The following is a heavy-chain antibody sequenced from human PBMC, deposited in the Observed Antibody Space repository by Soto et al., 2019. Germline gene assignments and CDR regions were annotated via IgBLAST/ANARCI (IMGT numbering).Heavy chain of an antibody. V-gene: IGHV5-51*01. Sequence: EVQLVQSGAEVKKPGESVKISCKDSGYTFSNYWIGWVRQTPGKGLEWMGIIYPGDSDTRYSPSFQGQVTISADKSINVAYLQWSSLKASDSAVYYCARLCYEAAPDSYYYFCGMDVWGQGTTVTVS. CDR2: IYPGDSDT. CDR1: GYTFSNYW. D-gene: IGHD3-16*01. J-gene: IGHJ6*01. CDR3: ARLCYEAAPDSYYYFCGMDV.